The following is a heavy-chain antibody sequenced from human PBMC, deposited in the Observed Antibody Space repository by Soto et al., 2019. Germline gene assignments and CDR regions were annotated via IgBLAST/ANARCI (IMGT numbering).Heavy chain of an antibody. V-gene: IGHV3-21*01. Sequence: EVQLVESGGGLVKPGGSLRLSCAASGFTFSSYSMNWVRQAPGKGLEWVSSISSSSSYIYYADSVKGRFTISRDNAKNSVYRQMKSLRGEETAVYYCASGEAGATVTNALDIWGQGTMVTVSS. CDR2: ISSSSSYI. J-gene: IGHJ3*02. D-gene: IGHD4-17*01. CDR1: GFTFSSYS. CDR3: ASGEAGATVTNALDI.